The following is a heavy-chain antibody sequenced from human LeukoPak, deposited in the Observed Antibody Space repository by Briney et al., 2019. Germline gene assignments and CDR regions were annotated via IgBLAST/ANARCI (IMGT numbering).Heavy chain of an antibody. CDR2: INPSGGST. CDR3: ARFAVHRRITVAGQFGLDY. J-gene: IGHJ4*02. D-gene: IGHD6-19*01. CDR1: GYTFTTYY. Sequence: ASVKVSCKASGYTFTTYYINWVRQAPGQGLEWMGIINPSGGSTNYAQKFQGRVTMTRDTSTSTVYMELSSLRSEDTAVYYCARFAVHRRITVAGQFGLDYWGQGTLVSLSS. V-gene: IGHV1-46*01.